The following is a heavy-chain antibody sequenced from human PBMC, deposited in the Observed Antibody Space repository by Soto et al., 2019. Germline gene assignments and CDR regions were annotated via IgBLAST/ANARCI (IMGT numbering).Heavy chain of an antibody. D-gene: IGHD4-17*01. V-gene: IGHV1-46*01. Sequence: QVQLVQSGAEVKKPGASVKVSCKASGYTFTSYYMHWVRQAPGQGLEWMGIINPSGGSTSYAQKLQGRDTVTGDTAGTTVYMELRSLSSEDTAEYACARVWRDYGESLFDYWGRETVVTVSS. CDR2: INPSGGST. CDR1: GYTFTSYY. J-gene: IGHJ4*02. CDR3: ARVWRDYGESLFDY.